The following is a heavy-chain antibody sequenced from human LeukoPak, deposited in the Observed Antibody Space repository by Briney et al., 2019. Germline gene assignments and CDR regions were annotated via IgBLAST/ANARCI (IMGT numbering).Heavy chain of an antibody. V-gene: IGHV3-23*01. J-gene: IGHJ4*02. D-gene: IGHD5-18*01. CDR3: AKEVHGYGGYYFDY. Sequence: GGSLRLSCAASGFTFSSYAMYWVRQAPGKGLEWVSGIFGSGGSTHYADSVKGRFTISKDNSKNTVYLQMNSLRAEDTAVYYCAKEVHGYGGYYFDYWGQGTLVTVSS. CDR1: GFTFSSYA. CDR2: IFGSGGST.